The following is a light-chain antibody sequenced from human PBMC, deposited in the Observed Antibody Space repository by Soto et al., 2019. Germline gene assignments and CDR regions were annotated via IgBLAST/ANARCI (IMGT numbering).Light chain of an antibody. J-gene: IGKJ4*01. CDR2: DAS. Sequence: EIVLTQSPGTLSLSPGERATLSRRASQSVSSTYLAWYQQKPGQAPRLLIYDASTRATGIPDRFSGSGSGTDFTLAISRLEPEDFAVYFCQQYGNSLLTFGGGTKV. V-gene: IGKV3-20*01. CDR1: QSVSSTY. CDR3: QQYGNSLLT.